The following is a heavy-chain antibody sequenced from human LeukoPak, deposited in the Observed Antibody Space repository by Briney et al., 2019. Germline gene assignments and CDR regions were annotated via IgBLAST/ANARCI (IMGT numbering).Heavy chain of an antibody. CDR2: ISSNGGST. CDR3: ARTDVEMATIYYFDY. J-gene: IGHJ4*02. Sequence: GGSLRLSCSASGFTFSSYAMHWVRQAPGKGLEYVSAISSNGGSTYYADSVKGRFTISRDNSKNTLYLQMNSLRAEDTAVYYCARTDVEMATIYYFDYWGQGTLVTVSS. CDR1: GFTFSSYA. D-gene: IGHD5-24*01. V-gene: IGHV3-64*04.